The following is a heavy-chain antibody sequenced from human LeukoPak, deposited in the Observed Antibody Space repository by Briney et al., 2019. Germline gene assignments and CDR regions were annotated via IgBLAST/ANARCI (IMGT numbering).Heavy chain of an antibody. CDR3: ARDTYESD. Sequence: SVKVSCKASGYTFTSYYMHWVRQAPGQGLEWMGRIIPILGIANYAQKFQGRVTITADKSTSTAYMELSSLRSEDTAVYYCARDTYESDWGQGTLVTVSS. J-gene: IGHJ4*02. D-gene: IGHD3-3*01. CDR2: IIPILGIA. CDR1: GYTFTSYY. V-gene: IGHV1-69*04.